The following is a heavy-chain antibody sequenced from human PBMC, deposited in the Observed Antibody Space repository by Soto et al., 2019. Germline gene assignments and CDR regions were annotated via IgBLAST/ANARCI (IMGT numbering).Heavy chain of an antibody. CDR2: IYQSGST. D-gene: IGHD2-21*02. Sequence: KPSETLSLTCAVSGGSISSGGYAWAWIRQPPGKGLEWVGYIYQSGSTYYNPSLKSRVTIAADRSKNQFSLNLASVTAADTAVYYCARSYSGGDAYFDCWGQGTVVTVSS. CDR3: ARSYSGGDAYFDC. V-gene: IGHV4-30-2*01. J-gene: IGHJ4*02. CDR1: GGSISSGGYA.